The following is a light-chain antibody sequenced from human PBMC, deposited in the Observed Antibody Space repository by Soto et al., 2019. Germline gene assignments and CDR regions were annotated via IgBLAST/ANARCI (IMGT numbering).Light chain of an antibody. CDR2: GAS. J-gene: IGKJ4*01. V-gene: IGKV3-15*01. CDR1: QSVSSN. CDR3: QQYNNWPLT. Sequence: EMVMTQSPATLSVSPGERATLSFRASQSVSSNLAWYQQKPGQAPRLLIHGASTRATDIPARFSGSGSGTEFTLTISSLQSEDFAVYYCQQYNNWPLTFGGGTKVDIK.